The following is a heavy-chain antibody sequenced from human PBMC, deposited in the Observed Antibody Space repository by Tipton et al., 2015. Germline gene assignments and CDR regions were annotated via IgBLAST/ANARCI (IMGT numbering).Heavy chain of an antibody. CDR3: AREVWYYDSSGYDY. CDR2: VNPSAGSK. J-gene: IGHJ4*02. CDR1: GYTFSTYY. Sequence: QSGPEVKKPGASVKVSCKASGYTFSTYYLHWVRQAPGQGLEWMGIVNPSAGSKTYAQKFEGRVTMTRDTSTSTVYMELSSLISEDTAVYYCAREVWYYDSSGYDYWGQGTLVTVPS. D-gene: IGHD3-22*01. V-gene: IGHV1-46*01.